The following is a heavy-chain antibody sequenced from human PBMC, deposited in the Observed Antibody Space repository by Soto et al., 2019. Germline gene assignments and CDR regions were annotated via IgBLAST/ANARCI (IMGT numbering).Heavy chain of an antibody. Sequence: EVQVLESGGRLVQPGGSLRLSCGASGFIFSNYAMSWVRQAPGKGLEWVSGLSGSGARTYYADSVKGRFTISRDNSKNTLYLQMKSLRADDTARYYCVKESYFDSSDAYYFDYWGQGTLVTVSS. J-gene: IGHJ4*02. D-gene: IGHD3-22*01. V-gene: IGHV3-23*01. CDR3: VKESYFDSSDAYYFDY. CDR1: GFIFSNYA. CDR2: LSGSGART.